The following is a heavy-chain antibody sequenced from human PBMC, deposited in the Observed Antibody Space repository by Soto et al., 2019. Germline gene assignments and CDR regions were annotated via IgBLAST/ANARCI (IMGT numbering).Heavy chain of an antibody. CDR3: ARVPAPDGGY. J-gene: IGHJ4*02. D-gene: IGHD3-16*01. Sequence: GGSLRLSCAASGFTFSSYAMSWVRQAPGKGLEWVSAISGSGGSTYYADSVKGRFTISRDNSKNTLYLQINSLRAEDTAVYYCARVPAPDGGYWGQGTPVTVSS. CDR2: ISGSGGST. CDR1: GFTFSSYA. V-gene: IGHV3-23*01.